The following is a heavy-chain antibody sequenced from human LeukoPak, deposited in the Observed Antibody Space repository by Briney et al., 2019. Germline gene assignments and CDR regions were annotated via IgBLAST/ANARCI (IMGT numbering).Heavy chain of an antibody. J-gene: IGHJ6*03. CDR1: GFTFSSYS. D-gene: IGHD6-6*01. CDR2: ISSGSSSI. V-gene: IGHV3-48*04. Sequence: PGGSLRLSCAASGFTFSSYSMNWVRQAPGKGLEWVSYISSGSSSIYYADSVKGRFTISRDNAKNSLYLQMNSLRAEDTAVYYCARGYSSSGLLYYYYMDVWGKGTTVTVSS. CDR3: ARGYSSSGLLYYYYMDV.